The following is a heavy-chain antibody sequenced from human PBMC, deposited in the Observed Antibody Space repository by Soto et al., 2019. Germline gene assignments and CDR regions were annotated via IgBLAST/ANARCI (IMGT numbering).Heavy chain of an antibody. Sequence: QVQLVQSGATVKSPGASVKVSCKASGYTFINKDITWVRQAAGQGLERMGWMDIKNDYTVYAPKFKGRVTMTRDTSIDTANMELSGLRPEDTAVYYCASVDFWTIHDKRASWCDPWGQGTLVTVSS. CDR1: GYTFINKD. CDR2: MDIKNDYT. CDR3: ASVDFWTIHDKRASWCDP. D-gene: IGHD3-3*01. J-gene: IGHJ5*02. V-gene: IGHV1-8*01.